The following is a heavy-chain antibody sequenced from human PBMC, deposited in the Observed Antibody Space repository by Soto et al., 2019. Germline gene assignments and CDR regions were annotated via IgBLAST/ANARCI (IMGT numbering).Heavy chain of an antibody. D-gene: IGHD5-18*01. CDR3: ARDWRGYSYGYSDY. J-gene: IGHJ4*02. CDR2: ISYDGSNK. CDR1: VFTVSSYA. Sequence: QTWGALRLSCAASVFTVSSYAMHWVRQAPGKGLEWVAVISYDGSNKYYADSVKGRFTISRDNSKNTLYLQMNSLRAEDTAVYYCARDWRGYSYGYSDYWGQGTLVTVSS. V-gene: IGHV3-30-3*01.